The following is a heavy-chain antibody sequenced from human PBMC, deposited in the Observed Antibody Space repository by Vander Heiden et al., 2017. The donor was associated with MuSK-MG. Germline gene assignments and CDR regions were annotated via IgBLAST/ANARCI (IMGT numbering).Heavy chain of an antibody. J-gene: IGHJ4*02. V-gene: IGHV3-23*01. D-gene: IGHD1-26*01. Sequence: EVQLLESGGGLVQPGGSLRLSCAAPGLLFTTYAMTWVRQAPGKGLEWVSGVGTSGSGTYYSDSVKGRFIISRDNSKNTLHLQMDSLRAEDTAVYYCAKDLTPGHVVGGSGADYWGQGTLVTVSS. CDR1: GLLFTTYA. CDR2: VGTSGSGT. CDR3: AKDLTPGHVVGGSGADY.